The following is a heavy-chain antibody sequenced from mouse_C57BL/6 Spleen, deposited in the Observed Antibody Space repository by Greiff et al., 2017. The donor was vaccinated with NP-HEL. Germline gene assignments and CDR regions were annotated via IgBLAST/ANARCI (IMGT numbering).Heavy chain of an antibody. D-gene: IGHD1-2*01. CDR1: GYSFTGYY. V-gene: IGHV1-42*01. CDR2: INPSTGGT. Sequence: VQLQQSGPELVKPGASVKISCKASGYSFTGYYMNWVKQSPEKSLEWIGEINPSTGGTTYNQKFKAKATLTVDKSSSTAYMQLKSLTSEDSAVYYCARGATTALDYWGQGTTLTVSS. CDR3: ARGATTALDY. J-gene: IGHJ2*01.